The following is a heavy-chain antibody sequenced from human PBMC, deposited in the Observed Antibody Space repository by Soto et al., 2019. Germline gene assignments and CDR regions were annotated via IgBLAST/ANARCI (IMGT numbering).Heavy chain of an antibody. Sequence: QVQLVESGGGVVQPGTSLRLSCEASGFAFNKFGMHWVRQAPGKGLEWVAFISYDGSYQYYADSVQGRLTITRDNSMNTLNMQLNSLRREDTAVYYWAKGGEVGRVLGDHWGQGTLVTVSS. CDR1: GFAFNKFG. V-gene: IGHV3-30*18. CDR2: ISYDGSYQ. J-gene: IGHJ4*02. CDR3: AKGGEVGRVLGDH. D-gene: IGHD1-26*01.